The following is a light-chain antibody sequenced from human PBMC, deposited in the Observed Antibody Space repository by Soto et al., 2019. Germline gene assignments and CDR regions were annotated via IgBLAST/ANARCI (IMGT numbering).Light chain of an antibody. V-gene: IGLV1-47*01. CDR1: SFNIGSNY. J-gene: IGLJ2*01. CDR2: RND. Sequence: QSVLTQPPSASGTPGQRVTISCSGSSFNIGSNYVYWYQQLPGTAPKLLIYRNDQRPSGVPDRFSGSKSGTSASLAISGLRSDNEADYYCAAWDDSLPAVVFGGGTKLTVL. CDR3: AAWDDSLPAVV.